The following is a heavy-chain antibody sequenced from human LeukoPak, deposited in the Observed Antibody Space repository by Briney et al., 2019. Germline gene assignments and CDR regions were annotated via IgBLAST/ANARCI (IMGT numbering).Heavy chain of an antibody. V-gene: IGHV3-30-3*01. CDR2: ISYDGSNK. D-gene: IGHD4-23*01. Sequence: TGGSLRLSCAASGFTFSSYWMSWVRQAPGKGLEWVAVISYDGSNKYYADSVKGRFTISRDNSKNTLYLQMNSLRAEDTAVYYCARAFPPYGGRSSDAFDIWGQGTMVTVSS. CDR3: ARAFPPYGGRSSDAFDI. J-gene: IGHJ3*02. CDR1: GFTFSSYW.